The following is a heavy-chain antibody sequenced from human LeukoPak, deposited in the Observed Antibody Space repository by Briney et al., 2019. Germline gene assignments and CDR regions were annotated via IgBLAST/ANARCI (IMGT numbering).Heavy chain of an antibody. D-gene: IGHD2-21*02. CDR1: VDSFSGYF. Sequence: SETLSLTCAVYVDSFSGYFWSWIRQPPGKGLEWIGEINHSGSCDYNPSLKSRVTISVDTSKNQFSLKVNSMTAADTAVYFCARQRDGYFDLWGRGNLVTVSS. CDR2: INHSGSC. CDR3: ARQRDGYFDL. V-gene: IGHV4-34*01. J-gene: IGHJ2*01.